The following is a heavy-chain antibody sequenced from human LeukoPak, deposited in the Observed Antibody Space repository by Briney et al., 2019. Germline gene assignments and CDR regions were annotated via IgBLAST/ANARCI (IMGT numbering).Heavy chain of an antibody. CDR2: INWNGGST. V-gene: IGHV3-20*04. Sequence: GGSLRLSCAASGFTFDDYGMSWVRQAPGKGLEWVSGINWNGGSTGYADSVRGRFTISRDNAKNSLYLQMHSLRAEDTAVYYCARVVWGQLTYYFDYWGQGTLVTVSS. D-gene: IGHD3-16*01. CDR3: ARVVWGQLTYYFDY. CDR1: GFTFDDYG. J-gene: IGHJ4*02.